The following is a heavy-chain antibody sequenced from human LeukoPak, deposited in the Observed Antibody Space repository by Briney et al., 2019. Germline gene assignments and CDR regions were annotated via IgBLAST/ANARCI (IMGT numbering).Heavy chain of an antibody. CDR3: VRVGQWLAQGGSAYDY. D-gene: IGHD6-19*01. CDR1: GYTFTSYA. Sequence: ASVKVSCKASGYTFTSYAMNWVRQAPGQGLEWMGWINTNTGNPTYAQGFTGRFVFSLDTSVSTAYLQISSLKAEDTAVYYCVRVGQWLAQGGSAYDYWGQGTLVTVSS. V-gene: IGHV7-4-1*02. J-gene: IGHJ4*02. CDR2: INTNTGNP.